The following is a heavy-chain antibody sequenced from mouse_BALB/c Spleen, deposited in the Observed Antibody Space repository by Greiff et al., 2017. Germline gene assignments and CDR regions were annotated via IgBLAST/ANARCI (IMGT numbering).Heavy chain of an antibody. Sequence: EVQVVESGGGLVKPGGSLKLSCAASGFTFSDYYMYWVRQTPEKRLEWVATISDGGSYTYYPDSVKGRFTISRDNAKNNLYLQMSSLKSEDTAMYYCARDAGGFFAYWGQGTLVTVSA. V-gene: IGHV5-4*02. CDR3: ARDAGGFFAY. J-gene: IGHJ3*01. CDR1: GFTFSDYY. D-gene: IGHD1-1*02. CDR2: ISDGGSYT.